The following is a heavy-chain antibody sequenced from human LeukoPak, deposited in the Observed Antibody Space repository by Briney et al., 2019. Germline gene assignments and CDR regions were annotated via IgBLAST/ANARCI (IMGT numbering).Heavy chain of an antibody. CDR3: ARDRDVVVRRGYYYYYGMDV. CDR2: ISSSSSYI. V-gene: IGHV3-21*01. J-gene: IGHJ6*04. D-gene: IGHD2-2*01. Sequence: PGGSLRLSCAASGFTFSSYSMNWVRQAPGKGLEWVSSISSSSSYIYYADSVKGRFTISRDNAKNTLYLQMNSLRAEDTAVYYCARDRDVVVRRGYYYYYGMDVWGKGTTVTVSS. CDR1: GFTFSSYS.